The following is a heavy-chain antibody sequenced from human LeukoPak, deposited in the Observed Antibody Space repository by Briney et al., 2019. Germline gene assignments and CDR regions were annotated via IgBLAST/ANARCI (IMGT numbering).Heavy chain of an antibody. D-gene: IGHD3-22*01. Sequence: SETLSLTCTVSGGSISSFYWSWIRQPPGKGLEWIGYIYYSGSTNYNPSLKSRVTISVDTSKNQFSLKLSSVTAADTAVYYCALTKNYYDSSGYYMDYWGQGTLVTVSS. CDR3: ALTKNYYDSSGYYMDY. CDR2: IYYSGST. J-gene: IGHJ4*02. V-gene: IGHV4-59*08. CDR1: GGSISSFY.